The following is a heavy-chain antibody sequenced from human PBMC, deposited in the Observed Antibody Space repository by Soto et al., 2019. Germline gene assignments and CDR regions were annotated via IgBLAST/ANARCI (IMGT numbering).Heavy chain of an antibody. J-gene: IGHJ4*02. D-gene: IGHD1-26*01. CDR2: INPSGGST. Sequence: QVQLVQSGAEVKKPGASVKVSCKASGYTFTSYYMHWVRQAPGQGLEWMGIINPSGGSTSYAEKVQGRVTMTRDTSTSTVYRELSSLRSEDTAVYYCARVPGGLVGADYWGQGTLVTVAS. CDR3: ARVPGGLVGADY. V-gene: IGHV1-46*01. CDR1: GYTFTSYY.